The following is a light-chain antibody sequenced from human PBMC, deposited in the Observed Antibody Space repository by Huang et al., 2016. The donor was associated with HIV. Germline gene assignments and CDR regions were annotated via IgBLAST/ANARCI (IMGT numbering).Light chain of an antibody. CDR1: QNIGTY. CDR2: VTS. CDR3: QQSYSAPHT. Sequence: DIQMTQSPSSLSASVGDRVTLTCRASQNIGTYLHWYQQKPGRAPNLLIYVTSSLQSGVPSSFSGSGSGTDFTLTISSLQPEDFATYFCQQSYSAPHTFGQGTKLEIK. V-gene: IGKV1-39*01. J-gene: IGKJ2*01.